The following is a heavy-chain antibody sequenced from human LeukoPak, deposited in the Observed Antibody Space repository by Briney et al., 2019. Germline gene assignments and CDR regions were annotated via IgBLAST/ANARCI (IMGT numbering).Heavy chain of an antibody. Sequence: ASVKVSCKASGYTFTGYYMHWVRQAPGQGLEWMGWINPNSGGTNYAQKFQGRVTMTRDTSISTAYMELSRLRSDDTAVYYCARVGNTHTYDILTGYYSHFDYWGQGTLVTVSS. D-gene: IGHD3-9*01. J-gene: IGHJ4*02. CDR3: ARVGNTHTYDILTGYYSHFDY. CDR1: GYTFTGYY. CDR2: INPNSGGT. V-gene: IGHV1-2*02.